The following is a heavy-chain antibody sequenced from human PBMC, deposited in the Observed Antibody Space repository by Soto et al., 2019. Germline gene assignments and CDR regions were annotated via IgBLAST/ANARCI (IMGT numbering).Heavy chain of an antibody. CDR2: IRNKVDSYQT. D-gene: IGHD1-26*01. J-gene: IGHJ4*02. CDR3: FRMDVRWEFGAY. Sequence: PGGSLRLSCVVSGLTFSASAMHWVRQAPGKGLEWVGRIRNKVDSYQTVYAAPVNGRFTISRDDSKNTAYLQMNSLTTEDTAVYYGFRMDVRWEFGAYWGQGTRVTVSS. CDR1: GLTFSASA. V-gene: IGHV3-73*01.